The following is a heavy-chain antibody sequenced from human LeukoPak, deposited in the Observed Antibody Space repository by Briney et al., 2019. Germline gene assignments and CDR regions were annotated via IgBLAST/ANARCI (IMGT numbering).Heavy chain of an antibody. V-gene: IGHV1-18*01. D-gene: IGHD2-15*01. CDR3: ARDLARIVVVVAANWFDP. J-gene: IGHJ5*02. Sequence: ASVKVSCKASGYTFTSYGISWFRQSPGQGLGGRGWISAYNGNTNYAQKLQGRVTMTTDTSTSTAYMELRSLRADDTAVYYCARDLARIVVVVAANWFDPWGQGTLVTVSS. CDR2: ISAYNGNT. CDR1: GYTFTSYG.